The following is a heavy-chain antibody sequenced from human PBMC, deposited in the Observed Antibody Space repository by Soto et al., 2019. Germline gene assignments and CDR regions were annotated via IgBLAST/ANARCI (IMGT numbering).Heavy chain of an antibody. V-gene: IGHV4-30-4*01. D-gene: IGHD3-22*01. CDR3: ARDPYYYDSSGY. CDR2: IYYSGST. J-gene: IGHJ4*02. CDR1: GGSISSGDYY. Sequence: LSLTCTVSGGSISSGDYYWSWIRQPPGKGLEWIGYIYYSGSTYYNPSLKSRVTISVDTSKNQFSLKLSSVTAADTAVYYCARDPYYYDSSGYWGQGTLVTVSS.